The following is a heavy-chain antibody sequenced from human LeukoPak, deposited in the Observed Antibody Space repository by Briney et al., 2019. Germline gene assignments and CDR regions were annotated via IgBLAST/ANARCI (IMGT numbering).Heavy chain of an antibody. J-gene: IGHJ4*02. CDR3: ARIKYYDYVWGSYRSYYFDY. V-gene: IGHV4-39*01. D-gene: IGHD3-16*02. CDR2: TYYSGST. Sequence: SETLSLTCTVSGGSISSSSYYWGWIRQPPGKGLEWIGSTYYSGSTYYNPSLKSRVTISVDTSKNQFSLKLSSVTAADTAVYYCARIKYYDYVWGSYRSYYFDYWGRGTLVTVSS. CDR1: GGSISSSSYY.